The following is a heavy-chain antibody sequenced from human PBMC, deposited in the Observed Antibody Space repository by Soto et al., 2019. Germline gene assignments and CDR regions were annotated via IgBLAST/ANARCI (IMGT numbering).Heavy chain of an antibody. V-gene: IGHV3-48*03. D-gene: IGHD3-22*01. CDR3: ARAMIVVEYGLDV. CDR1: GFSFRGFE. Sequence: PGGSLRLSCAASGFSFRGFEMAWVRQAPGKGLEWLSYITASGSVIYYADSVKGRFTISRDNAENSLFLQMNSLRPDDTATYYCARAMIVVEYGLDVWGQGTTVIVSS. CDR2: ITASGSVI. J-gene: IGHJ6*02.